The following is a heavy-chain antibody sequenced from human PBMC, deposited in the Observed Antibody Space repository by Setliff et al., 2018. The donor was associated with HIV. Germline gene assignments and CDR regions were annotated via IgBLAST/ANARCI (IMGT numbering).Heavy chain of an antibody. D-gene: IGHD1-26*01. CDR2: MNPNSGNT. CDR1: GYTFTSYD. CDR3: ARDPLVGAPDYFDY. J-gene: IGHJ4*02. Sequence: ASVKVSCKASGYTFTSYDINWVRQATGQGLEWMGWMNPNSGNTGYAQKFQGRVTMTRNTSISTAYMELSSLRPEDTAMYYCARDPLVGAPDYFDYWGQGTLVTVSS. V-gene: IGHV1-8*02.